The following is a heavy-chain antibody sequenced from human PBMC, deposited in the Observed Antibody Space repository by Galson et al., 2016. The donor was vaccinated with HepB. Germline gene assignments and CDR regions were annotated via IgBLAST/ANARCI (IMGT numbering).Heavy chain of an antibody. CDR2: ISTSSSPI. CDR3: ARIIKTGTTSHFDY. J-gene: IGHJ4*02. Sequence: SLRLSCAASGITFNTYNMVWARQAPGKGLEWVSYISTSSSPISYRDSVKGRFTISRDNTKNSLYLQLNSLRAEDTAVYYCARIIKTGTTSHFDYWGQGTLVTVST. V-gene: IGHV3-21*01. CDR1: GITFNTYN. D-gene: IGHD1-7*01.